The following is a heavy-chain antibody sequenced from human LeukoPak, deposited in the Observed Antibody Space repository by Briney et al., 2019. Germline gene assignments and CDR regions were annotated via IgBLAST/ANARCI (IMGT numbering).Heavy chain of an antibody. CDR3: ARVDGSDYDNRGYFDS. J-gene: IGHJ4*02. CDR2: VFYTGSA. CDR1: GGSISTYY. Sequence: SETLSLTRTLSGGSISTYYWAWVRQPPGQGLQWLGYVFYTGSANYSPSLKNRATISVDTSNNRFSLKLTSVSAADSALYFCARVDGSDYDNRGYFDSWGQGILVTVPS. D-gene: IGHD5-12*01. V-gene: IGHV4-59*01.